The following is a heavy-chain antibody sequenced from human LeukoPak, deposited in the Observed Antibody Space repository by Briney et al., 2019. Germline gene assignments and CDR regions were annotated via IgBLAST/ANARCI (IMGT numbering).Heavy chain of an antibody. CDR3: ASHPSINYHYYGMDV. J-gene: IGHJ6*02. CDR1: GYTFTGYY. D-gene: IGHD1-20*01. V-gene: IGHV1-2*02. CDR2: INPNSGGT. Sequence: ASVKVSCKASGYTFTGYYMHWVRQAPGQGLEWMGWINPNSGGTNYAQKFQGRVTMTRDTSISTAYMELSRLRSDDTAVYYCASHPSINYHYYGMDVWGQGTTVTVSS.